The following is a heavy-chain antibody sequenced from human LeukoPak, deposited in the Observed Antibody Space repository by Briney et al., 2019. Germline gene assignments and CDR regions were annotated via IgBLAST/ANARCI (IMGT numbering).Heavy chain of an antibody. V-gene: IGHV1-8*03. Sequence: ASVKVSCKASGYTFTGYYRHWVRQAPGQGLEWMGWMNPNSGNTGYAQKFQGRVTITRNTSISTAYMELSSLRSEDTAVYYCARVGYDVVVPAAISIYYYMDVWGKGTTVTVSS. CDR1: GYTFTGYY. J-gene: IGHJ6*03. CDR3: ARVGYDVVVPAAISIYYYMDV. D-gene: IGHD2-2*01. CDR2: MNPNSGNT.